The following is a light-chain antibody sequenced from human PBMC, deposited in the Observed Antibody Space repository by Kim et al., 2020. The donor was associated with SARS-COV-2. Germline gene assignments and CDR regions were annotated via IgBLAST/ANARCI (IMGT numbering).Light chain of an antibody. J-gene: IGLJ2*01. V-gene: IGLV2-14*03. CDR2: DVS. CDR3: NSYTSSSTLV. CDR1: SSDVGVYNY. Sequence: QSVLTQPASVSGSPGQSITISCTGTSSDVGVYNYVSWYQQHPGKAPKLMIYDVSDRPSGVSNRFSGSKSGNTASLTISGLQAQDEADYYCNSYTSSSTLVFGGGTQLTVL.